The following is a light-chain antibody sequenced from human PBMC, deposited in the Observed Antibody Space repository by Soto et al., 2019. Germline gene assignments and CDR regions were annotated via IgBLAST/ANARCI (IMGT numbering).Light chain of an antibody. J-gene: IGKJ4*01. CDR1: QSVSSSY. Sequence: EIVLTQSPGTLSLSPGERATLSCRASQSVSSSYLAWYQQKPGQAPRLLIYGASIMATGIPDRFSGSGSGTDFTLTISALEPEDCAVYYCQQYGSSPRLTFGGGTTVEIK. CDR2: GAS. CDR3: QQYGSSPRLT. V-gene: IGKV3-20*01.